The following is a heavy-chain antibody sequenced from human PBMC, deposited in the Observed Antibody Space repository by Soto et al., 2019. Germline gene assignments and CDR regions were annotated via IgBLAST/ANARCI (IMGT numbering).Heavy chain of an antibody. V-gene: IGHV4-39*01. Sequence: SETLSLTCTVSGGSISSSSYYWCWIRHPPGKGLEWIGSIYYSGSTYYNPSLKSRVTISVDTSKNQFSLKLSSVTAADTAVYYCARHDSDTVGPMRVVVMSFDYWGQGTLVTVSS. J-gene: IGHJ4*02. D-gene: IGHD3-22*01. CDR1: GGSISSSSYY. CDR2: IYYSGST. CDR3: ARHDSDTVGPMRVVVMSFDY.